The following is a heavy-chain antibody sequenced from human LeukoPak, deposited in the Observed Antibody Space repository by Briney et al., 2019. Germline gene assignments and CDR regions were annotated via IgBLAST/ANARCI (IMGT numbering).Heavy chain of an antibody. CDR2: IKSKTDGGTT. D-gene: IGHD2-21*01. J-gene: IGHJ4*02. CDR1: GFTFSNAW. Sequence: GGSLRLSCAASGFTFSNAWMSWVRQAPGKGLEWVGRIKSKTDGGTTDYAAPVKGRFTISRDDSKNTLYLQMNSLKTKDTAVYYCTTGTYCGGDCYVYWGQGTLVTVSS. V-gene: IGHV3-15*01. CDR3: TTGTYCGGDCYVY.